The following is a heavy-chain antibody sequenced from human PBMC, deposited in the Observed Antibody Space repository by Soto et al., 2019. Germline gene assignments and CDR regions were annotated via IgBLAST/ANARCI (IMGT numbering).Heavy chain of an antibody. J-gene: IGHJ4*02. D-gene: IGHD1-1*01. CDR2: ISWNSGSI. Sequence: GGSLRLSCAASGFTFDDYAMHWVRQAPGKGLEWVSGISWNSGSIGYADSVKGRFTISRDNAKNSLYLQMNSLRAEDTALYYCAKATYNWNDGSSIFDYWGQGTLVTVSS. V-gene: IGHV3-9*01. CDR1: GFTFDDYA. CDR3: AKATYNWNDGSSIFDY.